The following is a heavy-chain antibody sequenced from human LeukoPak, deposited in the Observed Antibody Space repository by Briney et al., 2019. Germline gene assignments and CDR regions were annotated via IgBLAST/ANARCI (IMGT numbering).Heavy chain of an antibody. D-gene: IGHD3-9*01. CDR3: VKDKDYDTSGWYFDL. Sequence: PGRPLRLSCAASGFTFSSYGMHWVRQAPGKGLEWVASISSDGTKKYYGDSVKGRFTISRDNSKNTLYLQMNSLRAEDTSVYYCVKDKDYDTSGWYFDLWGRGTLVTVSS. V-gene: IGHV3-30*18. CDR2: ISSDGTKK. J-gene: IGHJ2*01. CDR1: GFTFSSYG.